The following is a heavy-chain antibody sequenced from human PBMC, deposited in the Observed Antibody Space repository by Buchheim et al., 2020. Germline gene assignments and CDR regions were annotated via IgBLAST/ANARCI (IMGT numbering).Heavy chain of an antibody. CDR2: ISYVGSNK. Sequence: QVQLVESGGGVVQPGRSLRLSCAASGFTFSSYAMHWVRQAPGKGLEWVAVISYVGSNKYYADSVKGRFTISRDNSKKTLYLQMNSLRAEDTAVYYCARGSLGGTCFDYWGQGTL. V-gene: IGHV3-30*04. J-gene: IGHJ4*02. D-gene: IGHD3-16*01. CDR1: GFTFSSYA. CDR3: ARGSLGGTCFDY.